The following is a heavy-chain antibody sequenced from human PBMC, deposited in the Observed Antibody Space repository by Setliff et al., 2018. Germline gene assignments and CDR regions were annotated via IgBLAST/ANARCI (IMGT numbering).Heavy chain of an antibody. CDR2: INHSGST. Sequence: KPSETLSLTCAVYGGSFSGYYWRWIRQPPGKGLEWIGEINHSGSTNYNPSLKSRVTISVDTSKNQFSLKLSSVTAADTAVYYGARVDNFWSGPFDYWGQGTLVTVSS. V-gene: IGHV4-34*01. D-gene: IGHD3-3*01. CDR3: ARVDNFWSGPFDY. CDR1: GGSFSGYY. J-gene: IGHJ4*02.